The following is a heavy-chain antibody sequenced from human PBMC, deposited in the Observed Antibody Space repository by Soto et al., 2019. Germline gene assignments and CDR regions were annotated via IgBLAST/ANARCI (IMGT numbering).Heavy chain of an antibody. J-gene: IGHJ4*02. D-gene: IGHD3-3*02. CDR1: GASIRSTNYY. CDR2: IYLSGTT. V-gene: IGHV4-39*01. Sequence: QLQLQESGPGLVKPSETLSLTCTVSGASIRSTNYYWGWIRQPPGKGLEWIGNIYLSGTTHYDPSLKSRVIISVDPSQKPFSLQLTSVTAPDTALFFRGGPFPAPPFCCLPYWGPGTLVTVSS. CDR3: GGPFPAPPFCCLPY.